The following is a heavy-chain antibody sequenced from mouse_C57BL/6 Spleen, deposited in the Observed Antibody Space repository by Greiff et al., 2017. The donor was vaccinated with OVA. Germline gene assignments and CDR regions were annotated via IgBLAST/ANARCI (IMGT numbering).Heavy chain of an antibody. V-gene: IGHV1-26*01. Sequence: EVQLHQSGPELVKPGASVKISCKASGYTFTDYYMNWVKQSHGKSLEWIGDINPNNGGTSYNQKFKGKATLTVDKSSSTAYMELRSLTSEDSAVYYCARRSTYYFDYWGQGTTLTVSS. J-gene: IGHJ2*01. CDR1: GYTFTDYY. CDR2: INPNNGGT. D-gene: IGHD5-1*01. CDR3: ARRSTYYFDY.